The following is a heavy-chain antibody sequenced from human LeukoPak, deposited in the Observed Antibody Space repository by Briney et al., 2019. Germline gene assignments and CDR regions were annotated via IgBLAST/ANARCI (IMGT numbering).Heavy chain of an antibody. CDR1: GYTFTGYY. J-gene: IGHJ4*02. CDR2: INACNGNT. V-gene: IGHV1-3*03. CDR3: AREGSSWYYDY. Sequence: GASVKVSCKASGYTFTGYYMHWVRQAPGQGLEWMGWINACNGNTKYSQEFQGRVTITRDTSASTAYMELSSLRSEDMAVYYCAREGSSWYYDYWGQGTLVTVSS. D-gene: IGHD6-13*01.